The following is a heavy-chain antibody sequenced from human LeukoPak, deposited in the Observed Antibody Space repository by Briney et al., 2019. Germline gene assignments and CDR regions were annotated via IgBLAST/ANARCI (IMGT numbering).Heavy chain of an antibody. V-gene: IGHV4-4*02. Sequence: SQTLSPTCAVSAGSVSSGHRWSGVRQPPGKGLEWIGEIYHFGSTNYHPSLKSRVTISIDQSKSHFSLKLSSGAAADTAVYFCARLRYYDSSVFYSGFDHWGQGTLVTVSS. CDR1: AGSVSSGHR. CDR3: ARLRYYDSSVFYSGFDH. CDR2: IYHFGST. D-gene: IGHD3-22*01. J-gene: IGHJ4*02.